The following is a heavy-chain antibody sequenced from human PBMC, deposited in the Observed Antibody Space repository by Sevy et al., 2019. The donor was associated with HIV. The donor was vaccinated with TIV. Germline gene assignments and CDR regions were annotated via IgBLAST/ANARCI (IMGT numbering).Heavy chain of an antibody. CDR1: GFTFSSYW. V-gene: IGHV3-74*01. Sequence: LSCAASGFTFSSYWMHWVRQAPGKGLVWVSRINSDGSSTSYADSVKGRFTISRDNAKNTLYLQMNSLRAEDTAVYYCARAKDIVVVPAAAGDAFDIWGQGTMVTVSS. CDR3: ARAKDIVVVPAAAGDAFDI. J-gene: IGHJ3*02. CDR2: INSDGSST. D-gene: IGHD2-2*01.